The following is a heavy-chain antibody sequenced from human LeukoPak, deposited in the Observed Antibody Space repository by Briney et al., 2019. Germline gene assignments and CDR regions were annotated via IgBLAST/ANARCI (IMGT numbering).Heavy chain of an antibody. CDR1: GFTFSSYW. CDR2: IKQDGSEK. Sequence: GESLRLSCAASGFTFSSYWMSWVRQAPGKGLEWVANIKQDGSEKYYVDSVKGRFTISRDNAKNSLYLQMNSLRAEDTAVYYCARGGDILTGYYNIRAFDIWGQGTMVTVSS. V-gene: IGHV3-7*03. CDR3: ARGGDILTGYYNIRAFDI. J-gene: IGHJ3*02. D-gene: IGHD3-9*01.